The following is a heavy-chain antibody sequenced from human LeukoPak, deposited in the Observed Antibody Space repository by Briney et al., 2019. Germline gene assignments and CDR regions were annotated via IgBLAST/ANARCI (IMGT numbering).Heavy chain of an antibody. D-gene: IGHD4-17*01. Sequence: SQTLSLTCTVSGGSISSGGYYWSWIRQHPGKGLEWIGYIYYSGSTYYNPSLKSRVTISVDTSKNQFSLKLSSVTAADTAVYYCARTYGDYDPFSYYYYGMDVWGQGTTVTVSS. CDR2: IYYSGST. J-gene: IGHJ6*02. CDR1: GGSISSGGYY. CDR3: ARTYGDYDPFSYYYYGMDV. V-gene: IGHV4-31*03.